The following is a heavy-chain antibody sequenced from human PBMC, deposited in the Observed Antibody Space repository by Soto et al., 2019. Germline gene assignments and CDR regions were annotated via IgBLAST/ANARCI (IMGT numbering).Heavy chain of an antibody. Sequence: QLQLQESGPGLVKPSETLSLTCTVSGGSISSSSYYWGWIRQPPGKGLEWIGSIYYSGSTYYNPSLKSRVPISVDTSKNQFSLKLSSVTAADTAVYYCARPDRYSKQIDYWGQGTLVTVSS. CDR1: GGSISSSSYY. CDR2: IYYSGST. J-gene: IGHJ4*02. V-gene: IGHV4-39*01. CDR3: ARPDRYSKQIDY. D-gene: IGHD6-13*01.